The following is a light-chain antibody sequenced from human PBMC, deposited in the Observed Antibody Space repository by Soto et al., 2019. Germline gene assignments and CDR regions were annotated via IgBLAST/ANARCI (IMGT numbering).Light chain of an antibody. CDR3: LQATHFPWT. V-gene: IGKV2-24*01. Sequence: EIMMTQAPLSSSVILGQPASLSCRSSESLVHSNGKTFLSWFHQRPGQPPRLLIYEISKRLSGVSDRFSGSGAGTDFTLKISRVEPDDVGIFFCLQATHFPWTFAKGTKVDTK. CDR2: EIS. CDR1: ESLVHSNGKTF. J-gene: IGKJ1*01.